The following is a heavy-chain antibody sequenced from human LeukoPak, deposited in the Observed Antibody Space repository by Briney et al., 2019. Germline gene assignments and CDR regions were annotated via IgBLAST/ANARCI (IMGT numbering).Heavy chain of an antibody. Sequence: GGSLRLSCAASGFTFSSDWMSWVRQAPGKGLEWVANIKQDGSEKYYVDSVKGRFTISRDNAKNSLYLQMNSLRAEDTAVYYCARDRAPAPIWGQGTLVTVSS. CDR2: IKQDGSEK. J-gene: IGHJ4*02. D-gene: IGHD3-10*01. CDR1: GFTFSSDW. V-gene: IGHV3-7*01. CDR3: ARDRAPAPI.